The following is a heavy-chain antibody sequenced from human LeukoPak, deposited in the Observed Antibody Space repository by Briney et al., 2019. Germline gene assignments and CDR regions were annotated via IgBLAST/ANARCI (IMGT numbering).Heavy chain of an antibody. CDR3: ARVSLAADGNDAFEI. D-gene: IGHD6-13*01. V-gene: IGHV7-4-1*02. J-gene: IGHJ3*02. CDR1: GYTFTSYA. Sequence: GASVKVSCKASGYTFTSYAMNWVRQAPGQGLEWMGWINTNSGNPTYVQDFTGRFVFSLDTSVSTAYLQISSLKAEDTAVYYCARVSLAADGNDAFEIWGQGTMATVSS. CDR2: INTNSGNP.